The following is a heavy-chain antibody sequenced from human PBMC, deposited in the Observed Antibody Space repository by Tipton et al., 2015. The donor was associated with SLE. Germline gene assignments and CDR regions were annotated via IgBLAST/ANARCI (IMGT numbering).Heavy chain of an antibody. CDR2: LHYSEST. D-gene: IGHD3-16*01. CDR3: ARAGTEDDFGVFDY. V-gene: IGHV4-39*07. J-gene: IGHJ4*02. Sequence: LRLSCTVSGASISSSIYYWGWIRQPPGKGLEWIGSLHYSESTYYNPSLKSRVTISVDTSKNQFSLNLSSVTAADTAMYYCARAGTEDDFGVFDYWGQGTLVTVAS. CDR1: GASISSSIYY.